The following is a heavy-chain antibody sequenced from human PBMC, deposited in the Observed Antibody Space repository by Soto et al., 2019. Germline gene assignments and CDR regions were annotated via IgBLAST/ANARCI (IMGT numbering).Heavy chain of an antibody. CDR2: IIPIFGTA. CDR3: ARDRFGDNLYYYYYGMDV. Sequence: VASVKVSCKASGGTFSSYAISWVRQAPGQGLEWMGGIIPIFGTANYAQKFQGRVTITADESTSTAYMELSSLRSEDTAVYYCARDRFGDNLYYYYYGMDVWGQGTTVTVSS. CDR1: GGTFSSYA. V-gene: IGHV1-69*13. J-gene: IGHJ6*02. D-gene: IGHD3-10*01.